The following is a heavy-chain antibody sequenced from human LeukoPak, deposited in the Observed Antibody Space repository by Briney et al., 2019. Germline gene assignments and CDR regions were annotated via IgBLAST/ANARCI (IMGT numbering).Heavy chain of an antibody. CDR3: ARKGIGSSRYQNMDV. V-gene: IGHV3-23*01. CDR1: GFTFSSYA. CDR2: ISIDGGRT. Sequence: GRPLRLSCAASGFTFSSYAMSWVRQAPGKGPEWVSTISIDGGRTYYADSVKGRFTVSRDTSKNTLYLQMNSLRAEDTAVYYCARKGIGSSRYQNMDVWGKGTTVTVSS. D-gene: IGHD6-25*01. J-gene: IGHJ6*03.